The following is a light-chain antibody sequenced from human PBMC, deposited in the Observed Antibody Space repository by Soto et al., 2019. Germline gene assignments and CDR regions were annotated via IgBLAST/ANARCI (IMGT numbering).Light chain of an antibody. J-gene: IGKJ1*01. CDR1: QSVSSSY. V-gene: IGKV3-20*01. Sequence: ENVLTQSPGTLSLSPGERATLSCRASQSVSSSYLTWYQQKPGQAPRLLIYGASSRATGIPDRFSGSGSGTDFTLTISRLEPEDFAVYYCQQFGSSPCTFGQGTKVEIK. CDR2: GAS. CDR3: QQFGSSPCT.